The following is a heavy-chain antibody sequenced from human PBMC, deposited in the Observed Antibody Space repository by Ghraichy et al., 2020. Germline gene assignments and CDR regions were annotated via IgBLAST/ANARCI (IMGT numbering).Heavy chain of an antibody. J-gene: IGHJ4*02. V-gene: IGHV3-21*01. CDR3: ARGQRSLVVVAAAATDY. Sequence: GESLNISCAASGFTFSSYSMNWVRQAPGKGLEWVSSISSSSSYIYYADSVKGRFTISRDNAKNSLYLQMNSLRAEDTAVYYCARGQRSLVVVAAAATDYWGQGTLVTVSS. CDR1: GFTFSSYS. CDR2: ISSSSSYI. D-gene: IGHD2-15*01.